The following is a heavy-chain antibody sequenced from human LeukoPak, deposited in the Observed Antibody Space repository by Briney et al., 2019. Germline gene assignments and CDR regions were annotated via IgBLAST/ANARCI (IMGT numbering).Heavy chain of an antibody. CDR1: GGSISSYY. Sequence: SETLSLTCTVSGGSISSYYWSWIRQPPGKGLEWIGYIYYSGSTNYNPSLKSRVTTSVDTSKNQFSLKLSSVTAADTAVYYCARVSNTAMAVDYWGQGTLVTVSS. D-gene: IGHD5-18*01. J-gene: IGHJ4*02. CDR3: ARVSNTAMAVDY. V-gene: IGHV4-59*01. CDR2: IYYSGST.